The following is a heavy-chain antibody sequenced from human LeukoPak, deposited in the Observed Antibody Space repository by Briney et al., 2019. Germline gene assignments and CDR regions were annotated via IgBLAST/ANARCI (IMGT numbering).Heavy chain of an antibody. CDR3: ARDLRSGGVTYGQDS. V-gene: IGHV1-2*02. CDR1: GYTFSDYF. CDR2: IILKSGAT. D-gene: IGHD5-18*01. Sequence: ASVKVSCKASGYTFSDYFIHWVRQAPGQGLEWMGWIILKSGATNYAQRFRDRVTVTSDTSTAYMDLSRLTSDDTAVYYCARDLRSGGVTYGQDSWGQGTLVTVSS. J-gene: IGHJ4*02.